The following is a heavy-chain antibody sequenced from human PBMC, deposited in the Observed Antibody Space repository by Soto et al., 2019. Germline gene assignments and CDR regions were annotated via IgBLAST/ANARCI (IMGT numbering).Heavy chain of an antibody. CDR3: ARRMRGMDV. Sequence: GGSLRLSCAASGFTVSSNYMSWVRQAPGKGLEWVSVIYSGGSTYYADSVKGRFTISRDNAKNSLYLQMNSLSAEDTAVYYCARRMRGMDVWGKGTTVTVSS. D-gene: IGHD3-10*01. CDR2: IYSGGST. V-gene: IGHV3-53*01. CDR1: GFTVSSNY. J-gene: IGHJ6*04.